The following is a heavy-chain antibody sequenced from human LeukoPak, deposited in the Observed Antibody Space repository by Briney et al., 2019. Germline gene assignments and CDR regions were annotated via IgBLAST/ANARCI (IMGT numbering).Heavy chain of an antibody. V-gene: IGHV4-59*11. CDR1: GGSISSQY. CDR3: ARADGSSWYLDAFDI. CDR2: IYYSGST. D-gene: IGHD6-13*01. Sequence: SESLSLTCTVSGGSISSQYWRWLRQPPGKGLEWIGYIYYSGSTNYNPSLKSRVTISVDTSKNQFSLKLSSVTAADTAVYYCARADGSSWYLDAFDIWGQGTMVTVSS. J-gene: IGHJ3*02.